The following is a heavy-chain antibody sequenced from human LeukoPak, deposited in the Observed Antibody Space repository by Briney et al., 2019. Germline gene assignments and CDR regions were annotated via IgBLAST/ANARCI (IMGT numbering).Heavy chain of an antibody. CDR2: ISYDGSNK. CDR1: GFTFSSYG. Sequence: GGSLRLSCAASGFTFSSYGMHWVRQAPGKGLEWVAVISYDGSNKYYADSVKGRFTISRDNSKNTLYLQMNSLRAEDTAVYYCAKDTRDGYIYYFDYWGQGTLVTVSS. CDR3: AKDTRDGYIYYFDY. D-gene: IGHD5-24*01. J-gene: IGHJ4*02. V-gene: IGHV3-30*18.